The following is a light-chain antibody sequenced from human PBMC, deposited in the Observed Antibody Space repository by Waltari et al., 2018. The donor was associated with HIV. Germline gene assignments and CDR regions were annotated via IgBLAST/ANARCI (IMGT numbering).Light chain of an antibody. CDR2: DNT. J-gene: IGLJ2*01. CDR3: GTWDSGLSVVV. Sequence: QSVLTQPPSVSAAPGQKDTISCSGSSSNLGNNFVSWYQHFPGTAPKLVIYDNTKRPSGIPDRFSGSKSGTSATLGITGLQTGDEADYYCGTWDSGLSVVVFGGGTTLTVL. V-gene: IGLV1-51*01. CDR1: SSNLGNNF.